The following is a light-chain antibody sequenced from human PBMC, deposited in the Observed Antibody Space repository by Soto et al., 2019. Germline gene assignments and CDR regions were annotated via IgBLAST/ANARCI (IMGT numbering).Light chain of an antibody. CDR1: SSDVGGYNY. Sequence: QSALTQPASVSGSPGQSITISCTGTSSDVGGYNYVSWYQQHPGKAPKLMIYDVSNRPSGVSNRFSGSKSGNTASLTISGLQAEDEDDYYCSSYTSSSPQAFGTGTQLTVL. J-gene: IGLJ1*01. CDR3: SSYTSSSPQA. V-gene: IGLV2-14*01. CDR2: DVS.